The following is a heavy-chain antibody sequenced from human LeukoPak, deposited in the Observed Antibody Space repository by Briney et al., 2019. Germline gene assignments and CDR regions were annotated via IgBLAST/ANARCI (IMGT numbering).Heavy chain of an antibody. CDR3: ARAPPYDFWSGYYYSDK. V-gene: IGHV3-49*04. CDR1: GFTFGDYA. D-gene: IGHD3-3*01. CDR2: IRSKTYGGTT. Sequence: GGSLRLSCTTSGFTFGDYAMTWVRQAPGKGLEWVGFIRSKTYGGTTQYAASVKGRFTISRDDSKSIAYLQMNSLRTEDTAVYYCARAPPYDFWSGYYYSDKWGQGTLVTVSS. J-gene: IGHJ4*02.